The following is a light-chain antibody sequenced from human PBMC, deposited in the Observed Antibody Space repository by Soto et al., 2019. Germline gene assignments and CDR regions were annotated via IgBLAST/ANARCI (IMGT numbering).Light chain of an antibody. CDR3: QQYNNWPPVT. J-gene: IGKJ4*01. CDR2: GAS. V-gene: IGKV3-15*01. CDR1: QSVSSN. Sequence: EIVMTQSPATLSVSPGERASLSCRASQSVSSNLAWYQQKPGQAPRLLIYGASTRATGVPARFSGSGSGTEFTLTISSLQSEDFAVYYCQQYNNWPPVTFGGGTKVEIK.